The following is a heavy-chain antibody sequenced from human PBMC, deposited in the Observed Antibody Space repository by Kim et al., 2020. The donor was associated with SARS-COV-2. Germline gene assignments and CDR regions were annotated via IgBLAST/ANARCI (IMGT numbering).Heavy chain of an antibody. V-gene: IGHV3-23*01. D-gene: IGHD1-26*01. CDR1: GFTFNTYA. CDR2: ISNTGGTT. CDR3: TNVGTGTYYGGDF. J-gene: IGHJ4*02. Sequence: GGSLRLSCAASGFTFNTYAMTWVRQAPGKGLEWVSFISNTGGTTYYADSAKGRFTISRDNSKNTVSLQMNNLRGEDTAVYYCTNVGTGTYYGGDFWGQGTLVIVSS.